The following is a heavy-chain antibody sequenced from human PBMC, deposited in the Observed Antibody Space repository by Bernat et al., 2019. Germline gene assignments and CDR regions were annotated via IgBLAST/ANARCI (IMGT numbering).Heavy chain of an antibody. Sequence: QVQLVESGGGVVQPGRSLRLSCAASGFTFSSYAMHWVRQAPGKGLEWVAVISYDGSNKYYADSVKGRFTISRDNSKNTLYLQMNSLRAEDTAVYYCARGENVAAASVNWFDPWGQGTLVTVSS. CDR2: ISYDGSNK. J-gene: IGHJ5*02. D-gene: IGHD2-2*01. CDR3: ARGENVAAASVNWFDP. CDR1: GFTFSSYA. V-gene: IGHV3-30*01.